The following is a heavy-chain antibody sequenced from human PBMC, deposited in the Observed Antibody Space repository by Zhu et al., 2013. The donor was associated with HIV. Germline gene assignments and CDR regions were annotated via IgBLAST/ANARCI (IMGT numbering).Heavy chain of an antibody. J-gene: IGHJ4*02. CDR1: GGTFSSYA. V-gene: IGHV1-69*01. CDR2: IIPIFGTA. Sequence: QVQLVQSGAEVKKPGSSVKVSCKASGGTFSSYAISWVRQAPGQGLEWMGGIIPIFGTANYAQKFQGRVTITADESTSTAYMELSSLRSEDTAVYYCARAGYCSGGSCYGWAIFDYWGQGTLGHRSPQ. D-gene: IGHD2-15*01. CDR3: ARAGYCSGGSCYGWAIFDY.